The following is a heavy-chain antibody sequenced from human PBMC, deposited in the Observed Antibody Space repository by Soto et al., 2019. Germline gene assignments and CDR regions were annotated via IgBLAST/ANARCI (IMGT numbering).Heavy chain of an antibody. CDR3: ARVVGALGHWFDP. J-gene: IGHJ5*02. CDR1: GYTFTSYG. CDR2: ISAYNGNT. D-gene: IGHD2-15*01. V-gene: IGHV1-18*01. Sequence: QVQLVQSGAEVKKPGASVKVSCKASGYTFTSYGISWVRQAPGQGLEWMGRISAYNGNTNDAQKLQGRVTMTTHTSTSTAYMALRSVRADDTAGYYCARVVGALGHWFDPWGQGTLVTVSS.